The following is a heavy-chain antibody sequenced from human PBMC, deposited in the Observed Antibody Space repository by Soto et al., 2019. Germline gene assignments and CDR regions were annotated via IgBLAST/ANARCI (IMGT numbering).Heavy chain of an antibody. CDR1: GYTFTTYA. Sequence: ASVKVSCKASGYTFTTYAMHWVRQAPGQRLEWMGWINAGNGNTKYSQKFQGRVTITRDTSASTAYMELSSLRSEDTAVYYCARAEGGRALLLSVCMDVWGKGTTVTVSS. J-gene: IGHJ6*04. D-gene: IGHD1-26*01. V-gene: IGHV1-3*01. CDR2: INAGNGNT. CDR3: ARAEGGRALLLSVCMDV.